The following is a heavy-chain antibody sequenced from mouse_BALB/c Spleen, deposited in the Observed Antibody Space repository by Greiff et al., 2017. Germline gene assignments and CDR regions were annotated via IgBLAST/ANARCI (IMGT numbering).Heavy chain of an antibody. Sequence: EVQLVESGGGLVQPGGSLRLSCATSGFTFTDYYMSWVRQPPGKALEWLGFIRNKANGYTTEYSASVKGRFTISRDNSQSILYLQMNTLRAEDSATYYCATYGNYVGAMDDWGQGTSVTVSS. V-gene: IGHV7-3*02. CDR3: ATYGNYVGAMDD. J-gene: IGHJ4*01. D-gene: IGHD2-1*01. CDR1: GFTFTDYY. CDR2: IRNKANGYTT.